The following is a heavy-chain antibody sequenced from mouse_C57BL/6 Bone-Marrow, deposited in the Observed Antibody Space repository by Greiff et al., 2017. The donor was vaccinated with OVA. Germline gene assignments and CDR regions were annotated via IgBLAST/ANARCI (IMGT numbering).Heavy chain of an antibody. Sequence: QVQLQQSGAELARPGASVKLSCKASGYTFTSHGISWVKQRTGQGLEWIGEIYPRRGNTYYNEKFKGKATLTADKSSSTAYMELRSLTSEDSAVYFCAIAYYKRVYYAMDYWGQGTSVTVSS. CDR2: IYPRRGNT. J-gene: IGHJ4*01. CDR3: AIAYYKRVYYAMDY. V-gene: IGHV1-81*01. D-gene: IGHD2-12*01. CDR1: GYTFTSHG.